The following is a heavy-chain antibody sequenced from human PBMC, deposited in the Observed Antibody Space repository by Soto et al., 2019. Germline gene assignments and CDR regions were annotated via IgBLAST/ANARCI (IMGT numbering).Heavy chain of an antibody. CDR3: ARHKSGGGSSPFDF. Sequence: EVQLVQSGAEVKKPGDSLTISRKASGFIFTSYWLIWVRQMPGKGLEGMGMLNPKDSFANYRPSFRGHVTISPDTSVTTAYLKWSSLKASDTAIYYCARHKSGGGSSPFDFWGQGTLVTVSS. D-gene: IGHD3-10*01. J-gene: IGHJ4*02. CDR2: LNPKDSFA. CDR1: GFIFTSYW. V-gene: IGHV5-10-1*03.